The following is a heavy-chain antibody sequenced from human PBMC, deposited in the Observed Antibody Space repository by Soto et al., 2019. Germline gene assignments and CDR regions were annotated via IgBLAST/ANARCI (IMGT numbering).Heavy chain of an antibody. CDR1: GFSLSTSGVG. J-gene: IGHJ4*02. CDR2: IYWDDDE. V-gene: IGHV2-5*02. Sequence: QVTLKESGPTLVKPTQTNTLTCSFSGFSLSTSGVGVGWIRQPPGKALEWLAIIYWDDDERSSHSLRSRRPLSKDTSRRPVGATMADMHPVSTAAYSYADRRSTSGLRYYWGQGPLVAVSS. CDR3: ADRRSTSGLRYY. D-gene: IGHD3-10*01.